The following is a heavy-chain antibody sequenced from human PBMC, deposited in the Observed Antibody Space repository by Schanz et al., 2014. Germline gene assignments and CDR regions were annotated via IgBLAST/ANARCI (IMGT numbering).Heavy chain of an antibody. CDR2: IVPIAGIT. Sequence: VQLEQSGAEVKKPGSSVKVSCKASGITFSTYVVVCVRQAPGQGLEWMGRIVPIAGITNYAQRFQGRVTITADKSSDTAYMELSSLRSEDTAVYYCAREVGLYDRGWFDPWGQGTLVTVSS. D-gene: IGHD3-22*01. CDR3: AREVGLYDRGWFDP. V-gene: IGHV1-69*04. CDR1: GITFSTYV. J-gene: IGHJ5*02.